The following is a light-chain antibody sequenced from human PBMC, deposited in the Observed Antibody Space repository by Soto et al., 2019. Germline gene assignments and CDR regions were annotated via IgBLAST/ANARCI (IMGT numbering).Light chain of an antibody. CDR1: QDISNH. CDR3: QKHDGVPL. Sequence: DIQLTQSPSSLSASVGDRVTITCQASQDISNHLNWYQQKPGKAPNLRIYDASDLETGVPSRFSGGGSGTFFSFTINSLQPEDIATYYCQKHDGVPLFGPGTKVEIK. CDR2: DAS. J-gene: IGKJ3*01. V-gene: IGKV1-33*01.